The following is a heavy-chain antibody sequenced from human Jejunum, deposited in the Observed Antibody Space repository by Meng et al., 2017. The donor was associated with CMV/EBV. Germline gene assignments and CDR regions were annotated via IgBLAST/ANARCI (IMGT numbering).Heavy chain of an antibody. Sequence: SCAASGFSFANIWMNWVRQAPGKGLEWVGHVKSRSDGGTTDYTTPVKGRFSISRDDSKNTLFLQMNNLKTEDTALYYCTTGKKDYWGQGTPGTVSS. J-gene: IGHJ4*02. CDR3: TTGKKDY. CDR2: VKSRSDGGTT. D-gene: IGHD3-10*01. CDR1: GFSFANIW. V-gene: IGHV3-15*01.